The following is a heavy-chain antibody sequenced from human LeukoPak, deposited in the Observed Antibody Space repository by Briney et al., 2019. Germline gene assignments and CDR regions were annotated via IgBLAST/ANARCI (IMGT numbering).Heavy chain of an antibody. CDR1: GGTFSSYA. J-gene: IGHJ6*02. D-gene: IGHD2-2*02. CDR2: IIPIFGTA. V-gene: IGHV1-69*01. Sequence: GASVKVSCKASGGTFSSYAISWVRQAPGQGLEWMGGIIPIFGTANYAQKFQGRVTITADESTSTAYMELSSLRSEDTAVYYCARGYCRSTSCYTVNSYYYGMDVWGQGTTVTVSS. CDR3: ARGYCRSTSCYTVNSYYYGMDV.